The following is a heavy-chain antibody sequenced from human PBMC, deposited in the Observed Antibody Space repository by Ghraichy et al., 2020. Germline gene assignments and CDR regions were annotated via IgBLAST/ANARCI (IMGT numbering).Heavy chain of an antibody. D-gene: IGHD3-16*01. J-gene: IGHJ4*02. CDR2: GYYSGST. V-gene: IGHV4-39*01. Sequence: SETLSLTCTVSGGSISSSSYYWGWIRQPPGKGLEWVGSGYYSGSTNYSPSLKSRITISVYTSKNQFSLQLTSLTPADTAVYYCARVRGGRNGWTIDYWVRGTLVTVSS. CDR3: ARVRGGRNGWTIDY. CDR1: GGSISSSSYY.